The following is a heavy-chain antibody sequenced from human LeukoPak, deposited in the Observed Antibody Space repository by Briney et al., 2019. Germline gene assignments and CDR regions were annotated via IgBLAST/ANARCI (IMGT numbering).Heavy chain of an antibody. V-gene: IGHV3-64D*09. D-gene: IGHD6-6*01. CDR1: GFPFSSYA. CDR2: ISDSGGST. J-gene: IGHJ4*02. Sequence: PGGSLRLSCSASGFPFSSYAMHWVRQAPGKGLEYVSAISDSGGSTYYADSVKGRFTISRDNSKNTLYLQMSSLRAEDTAVYYCAKVGQLVRQDLHYFDYWGQGTLVTVSS. CDR3: AKVGQLVRQDLHYFDY.